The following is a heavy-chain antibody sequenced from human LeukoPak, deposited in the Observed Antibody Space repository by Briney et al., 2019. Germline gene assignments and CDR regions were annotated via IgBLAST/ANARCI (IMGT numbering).Heavy chain of an antibody. CDR2: ISGSGGST. J-gene: IGHJ4*02. V-gene: IGHV3-23*01. CDR3: AKGDGYCSSTSCLFDY. Sequence: GGSLRLSCAASGFTFSSYAMSWVRQAPGKGLEWVSAISGSGGSTYYADSVKGRFTISRDNSKNTLYLQMNSLRAEDTAVYYCAKGDGYCSSTSCLFDYWGQGTLVTVSS. D-gene: IGHD2-2*03. CDR1: GFTFSSYA.